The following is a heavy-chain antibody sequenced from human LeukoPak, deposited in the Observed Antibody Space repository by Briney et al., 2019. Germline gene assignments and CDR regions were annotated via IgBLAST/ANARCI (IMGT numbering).Heavy chain of an antibody. CDR2: IYYSGST. CDR3: ARGGGSSGYSGFDY. Sequence: SQTLSLTCTVSGGSISSGGYYWSWIRQHPGKGLEWIGYIYYSGSTYYNPSLKSRVTISVDTSKNQFSLKLSSVTAADTAVYYCARGGGSSGYSGFDYWGQGTLVTVSS. J-gene: IGHJ4*02. CDR1: GGSISSGGYY. V-gene: IGHV4-31*03. D-gene: IGHD3-22*01.